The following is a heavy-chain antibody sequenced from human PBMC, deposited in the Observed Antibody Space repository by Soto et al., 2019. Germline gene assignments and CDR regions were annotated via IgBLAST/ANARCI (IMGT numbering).Heavy chain of an antibody. V-gene: IGHV1-3*01. Sequence: ASVKVSCKASGYTFTSYASNWVRQAPGQRLEWMGWINAGNGNTKYSQKFQGRVTITRDTSASTAYMELSSLRSGDTAVYYCARPYSSGWYAAFDIWGQGTMVTVSS. D-gene: IGHD6-19*01. CDR1: GYTFTSYA. CDR2: INAGNGNT. CDR3: ARPYSSGWYAAFDI. J-gene: IGHJ3*02.